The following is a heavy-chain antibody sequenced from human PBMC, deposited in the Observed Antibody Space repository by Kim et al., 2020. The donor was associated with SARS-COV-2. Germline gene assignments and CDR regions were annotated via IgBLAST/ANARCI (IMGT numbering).Heavy chain of an antibody. Sequence: GGSLRLSCAVSGFTLSDFWMSWVRQTPGKGLEWVANINRDGSEKYYVDSVTGRFTISRDNSKNSLYLQMDSLRGEDTGVNYCVRNAAKKDEDYWGHGTLVTVSS. CDR1: GFTLSDFW. J-gene: IGHJ4*01. CDR3: VRNAAKKDEDY. D-gene: IGHD2-2*01. CDR2: INRDGSEK. V-gene: IGHV3-7*01.